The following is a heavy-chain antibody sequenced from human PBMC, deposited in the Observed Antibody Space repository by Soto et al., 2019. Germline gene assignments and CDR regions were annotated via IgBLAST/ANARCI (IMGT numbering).Heavy chain of an antibody. D-gene: IGHD2-2*03. CDR2: VDYSGTT. J-gene: IGHJ6*02. CDR3: ARLNGYCVSTSCHGYYGMDV. V-gene: IGHV4-39*01. Sequence: PSGTPSLTCTFPCYSIHSCTFFWGLIPQPPGEGLEWIGSVDYSGTTYYNTSLRTRATISVDTSKNQFSLKLSSVTAADTAVYYCARLNGYCVSTSCHGYYGMDVWGQGTTVT. CDR1: CYSIHSCTFF.